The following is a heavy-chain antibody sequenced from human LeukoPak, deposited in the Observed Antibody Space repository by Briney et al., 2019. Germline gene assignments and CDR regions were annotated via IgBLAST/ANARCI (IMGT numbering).Heavy chain of an antibody. J-gene: IGHJ6*03. CDR2: ISGTGGST. Sequence: GGSLRLSCAASGFTFSSYAMSWVRQAPGKGLEWVSVISGTGGSTYYADSVKGRFTISRDSSKNTLYLQMNSLRAEDTAVYYCAKDNDFWSGLSGEYMDVWGKGTTVTVSS. CDR3: AKDNDFWSGLSGEYMDV. CDR1: GFTFSSYA. V-gene: IGHV3-23*01. D-gene: IGHD3-3*01.